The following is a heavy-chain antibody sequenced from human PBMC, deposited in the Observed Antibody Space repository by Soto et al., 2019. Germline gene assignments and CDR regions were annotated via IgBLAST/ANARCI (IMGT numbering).Heavy chain of an antibody. CDR1: GGSITTGGYY. V-gene: IGHV4-31*03. CDR3: ARTKCSGGSCYSWSLDS. Sequence: PSETLSLTCTVSGGSITTGGYYWSWIRQRPGKGLEGIGHRYYSESTYYNPSLKSRVSISLDTSKNQFSLKLSFVTAADTAMYYCARTKCSGGSCYSWSLDSWGQGTPVTVSS. J-gene: IGHJ4*02. D-gene: IGHD2-15*01. CDR2: RYYSEST.